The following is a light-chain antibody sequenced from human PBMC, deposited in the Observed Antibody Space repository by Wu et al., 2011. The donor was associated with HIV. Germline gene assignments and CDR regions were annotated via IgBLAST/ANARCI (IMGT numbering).Light chain of an antibody. CDR1: QSVSSSY. V-gene: IGKV3-20*01. CDR3: QQYGXSPPT. Sequence: EIVLTQSPGTLSLSPGERATLSCRASQSVSSSYLAWYQQKPGQAPRLLIYGASSRATGIPDRFSGSGSGTDFTLTISRLEPEDFAVYYCQQYGXSPPTFGQGTKVGNQT. CDR2: GAS. J-gene: IGKJ1*01.